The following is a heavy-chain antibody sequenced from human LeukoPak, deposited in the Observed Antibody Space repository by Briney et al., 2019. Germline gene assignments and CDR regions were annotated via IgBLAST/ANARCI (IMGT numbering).Heavy chain of an antibody. Sequence: ASVYVSCKASVYTFTGYYMHWVRQAPGQGLEWMRWINPNSGGTNYAQKFQGRITMTRDTSISTAYMELSRLRSDDSAVYYCAYKWEPRTDDASDIWGQGTMVTVSS. CDR3: AYKWEPRTDDASDI. CDR2: INPNSGGT. CDR1: VYTFTGYY. D-gene: IGHD1-26*01. V-gene: IGHV1-2*02. J-gene: IGHJ3*02.